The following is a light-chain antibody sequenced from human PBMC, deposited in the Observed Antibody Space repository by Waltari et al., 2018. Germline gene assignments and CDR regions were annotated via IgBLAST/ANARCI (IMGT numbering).Light chain of an antibody. CDR2: EVS. J-gene: IGLJ3*02. CDR1: SSDVGGYNY. Sequence: QSALTQPPSASGSPGQSVTISCTGTSSDVGGYNYVSWYQQHPGKAPKLMIYEVSKRPSGVPDRFSGSKSGNTASLTVSGLQAEDEADYDCSSYVGSNNLWVFGGGTKLTVL. CDR3: SSYVGSNNLWV. V-gene: IGLV2-8*01.